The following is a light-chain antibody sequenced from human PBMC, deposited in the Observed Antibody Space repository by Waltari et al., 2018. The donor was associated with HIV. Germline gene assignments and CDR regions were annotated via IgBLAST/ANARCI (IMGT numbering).Light chain of an antibody. CDR1: QRVISY. CDR2: DAS. J-gene: IGKJ4*01. Sequence: IALTESAATLSLYQGDSATLSFRPNQRVISYLGWYHTKPAQAPTHPIYDASTRATGIPARFSGSGSGTDFTLTISSLEPEDFAVYYCQQRRNWPPGLTFGGGTKVEIK. V-gene: IGKV3-11*01. CDR3: QQRRNWPPGLT.